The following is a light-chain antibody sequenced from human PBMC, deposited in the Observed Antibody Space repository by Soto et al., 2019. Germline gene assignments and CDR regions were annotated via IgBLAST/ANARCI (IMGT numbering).Light chain of an antibody. Sequence: QSVLPRPAYVSGSPGQSVTISCTGTSIDVGKYDRVSWYQQPPGTAPKRIIYEVTNRPSGVPARFSGSKSGNTASLTISGLQAEDEADYYCSSYISTSRYVFGAGTKVTVL. CDR3: SSYISTSRYV. CDR2: EVT. CDR1: SIDVGKYDR. J-gene: IGLJ1*01. V-gene: IGLV2-18*02.